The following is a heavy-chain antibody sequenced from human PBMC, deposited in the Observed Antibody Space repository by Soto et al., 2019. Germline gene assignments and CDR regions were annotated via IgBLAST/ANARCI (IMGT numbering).Heavy chain of an antibody. J-gene: IGHJ4*02. CDR1: GFTFNSYA. Sequence: PGGSLRLSCAASGFTFNSYAMHWVRQAPGKGLEWVAVISYDGSNKYYADSVKGRFIISRDNSKNTLYLQMSSRKPEDTAVYYCARGDGLGELSSPLDYWGQGTLVTVSS. D-gene: IGHD3-16*02. CDR2: ISYDGSNK. V-gene: IGHV3-30*04. CDR3: ARGDGLGELSSPLDY.